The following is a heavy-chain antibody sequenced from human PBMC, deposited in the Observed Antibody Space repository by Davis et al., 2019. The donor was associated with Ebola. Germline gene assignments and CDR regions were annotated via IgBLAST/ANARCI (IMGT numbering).Heavy chain of an antibody. V-gene: IGHV3-7*01. CDR1: GFTLSRYS. J-gene: IGHJ4*02. CDR3: AREEDYYGSGSYHSLPDF. CDR2: INEDGSEK. Sequence: GESLKISCVASGFTLSRYSMSWVRQAPGKGLEWVANINEDGSEKYYVDSVKGRFSISRDNAKKSLDLQMDSLRPEDTAVYYCAREEDYYGSGSYHSLPDFWGQGTLVTVSS. D-gene: IGHD3-10*01.